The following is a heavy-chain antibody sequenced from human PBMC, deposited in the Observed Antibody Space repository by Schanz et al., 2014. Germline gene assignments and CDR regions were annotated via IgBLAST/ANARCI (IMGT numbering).Heavy chain of an antibody. J-gene: IGHJ4*02. Sequence: EAHLVESGGGLVKPGGSLTLSCAASRFTVTNAWMSWVRQAPGKGLEWVSAISGSGGSTYYADSVKGRFTISRDNSKNTLYLQMNSLRAEDTAVYYCARIGGSVFDYWAQGTLVTVSS. CDR2: ISGSGGST. V-gene: IGHV3-23*04. CDR3: ARIGGSVFDY. CDR1: RFTVTNAW. D-gene: IGHD3-10*01.